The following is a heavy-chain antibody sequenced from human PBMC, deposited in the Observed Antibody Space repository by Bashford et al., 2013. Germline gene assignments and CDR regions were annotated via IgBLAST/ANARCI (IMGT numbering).Heavy chain of an antibody. V-gene: IGHV1-2*02. J-gene: IGHJ4*02. CDR3: ARVDSAMDFDY. Sequence: ASVKVSCKASGYTFTGYYMHWLRQAPGQGLEWMGWINPNSGGTKYAQKFQGRVTMTRDTSISTAYMELSRLRSDDTAVYYCARVDSAMDFDYWGRGTLVHRLL. D-gene: IGHD5-18*01. CDR2: INPNSGGT. CDR1: GYTFTGYY.